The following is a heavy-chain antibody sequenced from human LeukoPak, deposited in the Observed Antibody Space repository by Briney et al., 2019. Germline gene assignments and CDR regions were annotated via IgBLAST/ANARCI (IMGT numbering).Heavy chain of an antibody. J-gene: IGHJ4*02. CDR1: GGSISSGGYY. Sequence: TSQTLSLTCTVSGGSISSGGYYWSWIRQPPGKGLEWIGYIYHSGRTYYNPSLKSRVTISVDRSKNQFSLKLSSVTAADTAVYYCARVVAAAGDFDYWGQGTLVTVSS. CDR3: ARVVAAAGDFDY. D-gene: IGHD6-13*01. V-gene: IGHV4-30-2*01. CDR2: IYHSGRT.